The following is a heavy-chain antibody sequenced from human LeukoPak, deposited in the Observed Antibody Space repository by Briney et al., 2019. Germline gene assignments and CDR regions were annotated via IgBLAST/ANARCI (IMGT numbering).Heavy chain of an antibody. Sequence: GGSLRLSCAASGLTFSSHWMHWVRQAPGKGLEWVSSIGSSSNYIYYADSVKGRFTVSRDNAKNSLYLQMNTLRAEDTAVYYCAKQYSSGSPFDYWGQGTLVTVSS. V-gene: IGHV3-21*01. CDR3: AKQYSSGSPFDY. CDR1: GLTFSSHW. J-gene: IGHJ4*02. D-gene: IGHD6-19*01. CDR2: IGSSSNYI.